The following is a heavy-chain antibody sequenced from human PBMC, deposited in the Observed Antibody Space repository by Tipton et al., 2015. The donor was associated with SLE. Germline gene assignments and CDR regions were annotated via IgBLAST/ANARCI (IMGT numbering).Heavy chain of an antibody. CDR3: AREAYSSSMGY. J-gene: IGHJ4*02. D-gene: IGHD6-6*01. CDR1: GGSISSGYYY. V-gene: IGHV4-31*03. Sequence: TLSLTCTVSGGSISSGYYYWSWIRQHPGKGLEWIGYIYYSGSTYYNPSLKSRVTISVDTSKNQFSLKLSSVTAADTAAYYCAREAYSSSMGYWGQGTLVTVSS. CDR2: IYYSGST.